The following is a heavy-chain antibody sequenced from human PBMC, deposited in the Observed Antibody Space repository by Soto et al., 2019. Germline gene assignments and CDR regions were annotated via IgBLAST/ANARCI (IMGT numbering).Heavy chain of an antibody. CDR1: GYSFAGYW. V-gene: IGHV5-10-1*01. CDR2: IDPCDSQT. CDR3: GRCLTDSYAMDV. Sequence: GESLTISCKGSGYSFAGYWIIWVRQKPGKGLEWMGRIDPCDSQTYYSPSFRGHVTISATKSITSVFLQWSSLRASDTAMYYCGRCLTDSYAMDVWGQGTTVTVSS. J-gene: IGHJ6*02. D-gene: IGHD7-27*01.